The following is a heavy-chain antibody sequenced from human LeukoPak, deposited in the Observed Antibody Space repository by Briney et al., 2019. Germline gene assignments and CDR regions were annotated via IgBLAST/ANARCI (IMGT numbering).Heavy chain of an antibody. V-gene: IGHV1-69*04. D-gene: IGHD6-13*01. Sequence: SVKVSCKASGGTFSSYAISWVRQAPGQGLEWMGRIIPILGIANYAQKFRGRVTMTRDTSTSTVYMELSSLRSEDTVVYYCARDEQQLAYWGQGTLVTVSS. J-gene: IGHJ4*02. CDR2: IIPILGIA. CDR1: GGTFSSYA. CDR3: ARDEQQLAY.